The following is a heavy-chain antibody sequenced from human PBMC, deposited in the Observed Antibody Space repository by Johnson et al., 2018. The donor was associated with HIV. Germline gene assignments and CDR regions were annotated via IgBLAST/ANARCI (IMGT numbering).Heavy chain of an antibody. D-gene: IGHD4-17*01. CDR3: ARESTATRGDAFDI. V-gene: IGHV3-30*19. J-gene: IGHJ3*02. CDR2: ISNDGSNK. Sequence: QVQLVESGGELVQPGGSLRLSCAASGFTFSSYGMHWVRQAPGKGLEWVAVISNDGSNKYYADSVKGRFTISRDNAKNSLHLQMNSLRAEDTAVYYCARESTATRGDAFDIWGQGTMVTVSS. CDR1: GFTFSSYG.